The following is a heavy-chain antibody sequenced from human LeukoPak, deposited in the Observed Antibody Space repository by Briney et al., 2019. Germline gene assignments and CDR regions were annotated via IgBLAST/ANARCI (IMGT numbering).Heavy chain of an antibody. CDR3: ARARAVRGKSDLRY. V-gene: IGHV1-8*01. Sequence: ASVKVSCKASGYTFTSYDINWVRQATGQGLEWMGWMNPNSGNTGYAQKFQGRVTMTRNTSISTAYMELSSLRSEDTAVYYCARARAVRGKSDLRYWGQGTLVTVSS. D-gene: IGHD3-10*01. CDR1: GYTFTSYD. J-gene: IGHJ4*02. CDR2: MNPNSGNT.